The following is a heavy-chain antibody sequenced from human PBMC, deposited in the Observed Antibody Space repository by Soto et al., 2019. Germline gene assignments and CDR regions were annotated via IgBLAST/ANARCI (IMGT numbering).Heavy chain of an antibody. J-gene: IGHJ5*02. CDR1: GFTFDDYG. Sequence: EVQLVESGGGVVRPGGSLRLSCAASGFTFDDYGMSWVRQAPGKGLEWVSGINWNGGSTGYADSVKGRFTISRDNAKNSLYLLMNSLRAEDTALYHCARDLVPDSPNWFDPWGQGTLVTVSS. CDR2: INWNGGST. V-gene: IGHV3-20*01. D-gene: IGHD2-21*01. CDR3: ARDLVPDSPNWFDP.